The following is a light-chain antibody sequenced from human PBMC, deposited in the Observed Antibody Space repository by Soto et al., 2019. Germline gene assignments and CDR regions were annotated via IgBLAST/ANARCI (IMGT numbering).Light chain of an antibody. CDR1: QNLDTW. CDR2: DAS. CDR3: QQFNSWQLS. V-gene: IGKV1-5*01. Sequence: DYQMTQSPSTLSASVGDRVTITCRASQNLDTWLAWYQQKPGKAPKVLIYDASNLESGVPSRFSGSGSGTEFTLTISSLQPDDSATYYCQQFNSWQLSFGGGTKVEIK. J-gene: IGKJ4*01.